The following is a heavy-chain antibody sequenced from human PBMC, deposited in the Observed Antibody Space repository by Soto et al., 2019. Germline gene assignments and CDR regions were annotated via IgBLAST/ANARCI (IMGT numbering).Heavy chain of an antibody. CDR1: GGTFNSYG. J-gene: IGHJ4*02. V-gene: IGHV1-69*13. Sequence: GASVKVSFKTSGGTFNSYGINWVRQAPGQGLEWMGGIIPVFGTAKYAQKFQGRVTIVADESTTTAHMELTSLRSEDTALYFCATSSAYSDLALDFWGPGPLVTVSS. D-gene: IGHD4-17*01. CDR3: ATSSAYSDLALDF. CDR2: IIPVFGTA.